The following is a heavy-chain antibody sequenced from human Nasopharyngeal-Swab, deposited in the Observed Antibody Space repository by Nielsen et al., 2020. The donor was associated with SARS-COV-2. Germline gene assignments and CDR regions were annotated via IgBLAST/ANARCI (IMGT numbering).Heavy chain of an antibody. V-gene: IGHV3-15*01. CDR3: TRGRVVPAAIDWFDP. J-gene: IGHJ5*02. CDR1: GFTFSNAW. D-gene: IGHD2-2*01. CDR2: IKSKTDGGTT. Sequence: GGSLRLSCAASGFTFSNAWMSWVRQAPGKGLEWVGRIKSKTDGGTTEYAASVKGRFTISRDDSKSIAYLQMNSLKTEDTAVYYCTRGRVVPAAIDWFDPWGQGTLVTVSS.